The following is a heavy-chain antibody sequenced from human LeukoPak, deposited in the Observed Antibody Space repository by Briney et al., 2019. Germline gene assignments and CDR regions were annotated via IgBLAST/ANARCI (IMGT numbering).Heavy chain of an antibody. Sequence: GRSLRLSCAASGFTFSSYGMHWVRQAPGKGLEWAAVISYDGSKKYYADSVKGRFTISRDNSKNALYMEMNSLSVDDTAVYFCARECTSCYLEYFQHWGQGTLVTVSS. J-gene: IGHJ1*01. CDR2: ISYDGSKK. V-gene: IGHV3-30*19. CDR3: ARECTSCYLEYFQH. CDR1: GFTFSSYG. D-gene: IGHD2-2*01.